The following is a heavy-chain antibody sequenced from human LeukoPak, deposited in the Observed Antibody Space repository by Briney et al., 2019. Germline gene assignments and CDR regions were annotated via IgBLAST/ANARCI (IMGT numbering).Heavy chain of an antibody. CDR3: AKDMQSIAGAATFDI. CDR2: IYSGGST. J-gene: IGHJ3*02. CDR1: GFTVSSNY. D-gene: IGHD6-19*01. V-gene: IGHV3-53*01. Sequence: GGSLRLSCAASGFTVSSNYMSWVRQAPGKGLEWVSVIYSGGSTYYADSVKGRFTISRDNSKNTLYLQMNSLRAEDTAVYYCAKDMQSIAGAATFDIWGQGTMVTVSS.